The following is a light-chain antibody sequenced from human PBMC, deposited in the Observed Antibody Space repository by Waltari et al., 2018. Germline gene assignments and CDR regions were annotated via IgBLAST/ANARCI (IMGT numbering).Light chain of an antibody. Sequence: EIVLTQSPGTLSLSPGESATLSCRASQSVGTSVTWYQQKPGQAPRLLIYGVSKRATAIPDRFSGSGSGTDFTLTISSLEPEDFAVYYCHQRSSWPRTFGQGTKLELK. CDR1: QSVGTS. CDR3: HQRSSWPRT. J-gene: IGKJ1*01. V-gene: IGKV3-11*01. CDR2: GVS.